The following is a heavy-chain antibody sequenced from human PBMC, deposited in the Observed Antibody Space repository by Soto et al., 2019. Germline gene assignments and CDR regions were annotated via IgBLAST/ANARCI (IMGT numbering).Heavy chain of an antibody. CDR2: ISGSGGST. V-gene: IGHV3-23*01. D-gene: IGHD6-19*01. CDR3: ASRTSGWYFDY. J-gene: IGHJ4*02. Sequence: GGSLRFSCTASGFTFSSYAMNWVRQAPGKGLEWVSVISGSGGSTYYADSVKGRFTISRDNSKNKLYLQMNSLRAEDTAVYYCASRTSGWYFDYWGQGTLVTVSS. CDR1: GFTFSSYA.